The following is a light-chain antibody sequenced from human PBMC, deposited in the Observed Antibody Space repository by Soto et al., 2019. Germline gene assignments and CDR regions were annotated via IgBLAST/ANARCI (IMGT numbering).Light chain of an antibody. CDR1: QSVSSSY. CDR2: GAS. CDR3: QQYGSSPLIT. J-gene: IGKJ5*01. V-gene: IGKV3-20*01. Sequence: EIVLTQSPGTLSLSPGERATLSCRASQSVSSSYLAWYQQKPGQAPRLLIYGASSRATGIPDRFSGSGSGTDFTLTISRLVPEDFAVYYWQQYGSSPLITFGQGTRLEIK.